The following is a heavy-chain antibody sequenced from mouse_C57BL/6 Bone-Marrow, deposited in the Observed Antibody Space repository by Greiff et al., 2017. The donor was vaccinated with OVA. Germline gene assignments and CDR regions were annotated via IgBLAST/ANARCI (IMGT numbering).Heavy chain of an antibody. CDR3: VYSNYDFYYFDY. V-gene: IGHV6-3*01. CDR1: GFTFSNYW. CDR2: IRLKSDNYAT. J-gene: IGHJ2*01. Sequence: EVKLMESGGGLVQPGGSMKLSCVASGFTFSNYWMNWVRQSPEKGLEWVAQIRLKSDNYATHYAESVKGRFTISRDDSKSSVYLQMNNLRAEDTGIYYCVYSNYDFYYFDYWGQGTTLTVSS. D-gene: IGHD2-5*01.